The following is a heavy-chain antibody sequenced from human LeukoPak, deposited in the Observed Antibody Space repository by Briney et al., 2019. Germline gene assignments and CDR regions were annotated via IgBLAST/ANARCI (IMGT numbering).Heavy chain of an antibody. D-gene: IGHD3-10*02. CDR1: GFTFSDYY. CDR3: AELGITMIGGV. CDR2: ISSRDNTI. J-gene: IGHJ6*04. Sequence: GGSLRLSCAASGFTFSDYYMSWIRQAPGKGLEWVSYISSRDNTIYYADSVKGRFTISRDNAKNSLYLQMNSLRAEDTAVYYCAELGITMIGGVWGKGTTVTISS. V-gene: IGHV3-11*04.